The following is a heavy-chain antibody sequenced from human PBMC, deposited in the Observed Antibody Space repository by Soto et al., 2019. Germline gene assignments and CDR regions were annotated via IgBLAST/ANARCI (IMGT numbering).Heavy chain of an antibody. D-gene: IGHD3-10*01. CDR1: GGSISSGGYY. J-gene: IGHJ4*02. V-gene: IGHV4-31*03. Sequence: SETLALTCTVSGGSISSGGYYWSWKRQQPEKGLEGIGDIYYSGSTYYNPSLKSRVTISVDTSKNQFSLKLSSVTAADTAVYYCARAKITMVRGVIITRTYYFDYWGQGTLVTVSS. CDR2: IYYSGST. CDR3: ARAKITMVRGVIITRTYYFDY.